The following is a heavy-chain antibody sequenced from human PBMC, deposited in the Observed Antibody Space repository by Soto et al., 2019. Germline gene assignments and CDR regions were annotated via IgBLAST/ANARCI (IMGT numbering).Heavy chain of an antibody. Sequence: GGSLRLSCAASGFTFDDYAMHWVRQAPGKGLEWVSGISWNSGSIGYADSVKGRFTISRDNAKNSLYLQMNSLGAEDTALYYCAKDGGVGYSGYVWNFDYWGQGTLVTVSS. V-gene: IGHV3-9*01. CDR1: GFTFDDYA. D-gene: IGHD5-12*01. CDR2: ISWNSGSI. CDR3: AKDGGVGYSGYVWNFDY. J-gene: IGHJ4*02.